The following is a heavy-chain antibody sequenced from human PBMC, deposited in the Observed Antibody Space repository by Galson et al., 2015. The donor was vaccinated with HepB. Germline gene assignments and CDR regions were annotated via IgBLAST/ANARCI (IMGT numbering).Heavy chain of an antibody. D-gene: IGHD6-13*01. CDR2: IWYDGSNK. CDR1: GFTFSSYG. Sequence: SLRLSCAASGFTFSSYGMHWVRQAPGKGLEWVAVIWYDGSNKYYADSVKGRFTISRDNSKNTLYLQMNSLRAEDTAVYYCARDRQQLAVMDYWGQGTLVTVSS. V-gene: IGHV3-33*08. J-gene: IGHJ4*02. CDR3: ARDRQQLAVMDY.